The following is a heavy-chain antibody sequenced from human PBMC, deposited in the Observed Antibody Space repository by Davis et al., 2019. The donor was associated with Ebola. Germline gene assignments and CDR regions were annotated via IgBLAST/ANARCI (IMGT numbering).Heavy chain of an antibody. J-gene: IGHJ5*02. Sequence: SETLSLTCTVSGGSISSYYWSWIRQPPRPVLDSFGYIYYSGSTNYNPSLKSRVTISVDTSKNQFSLKLSSVTAADTAAYYCARARAYNWFDPWGQGTLVTVSS. CDR3: ARARAYNWFDP. CDR2: IYYSGST. CDR1: GGSISSYY. V-gene: IGHV4-59*12.